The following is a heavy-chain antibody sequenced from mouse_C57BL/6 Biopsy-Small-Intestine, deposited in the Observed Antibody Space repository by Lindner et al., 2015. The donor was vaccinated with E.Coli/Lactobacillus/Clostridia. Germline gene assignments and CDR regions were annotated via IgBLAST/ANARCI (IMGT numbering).Heavy chain of an antibody. CDR1: GYTFTTYP. CDR2: INPGSGGT. J-gene: IGHJ3*01. V-gene: IGHV1-54*01. D-gene: IGHD2-1*01. CDR3: ASYGNFDY. Sequence: VQLQESGAELVKPGASVKMSCKASGYTFTTYPIEWVKQRPGQGLEWIGVINPGSGGTNYNEKFKDKATLTADKTSSTAYMQLSSLTSEDSAVYFCASYGNFDYWGQGTLVTVSA.